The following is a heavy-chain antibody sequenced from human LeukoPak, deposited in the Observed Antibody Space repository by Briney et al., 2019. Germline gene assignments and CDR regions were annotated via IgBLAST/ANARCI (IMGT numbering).Heavy chain of an antibody. Sequence: GGSLRLSCAASGFTFTNAWMSWVRQAPGEGLEWVGRIKSKGDGETTDYAAPVKGRFTMSRDDSKATLYLQMNSLKAEDTAVYYWTTDLGLTMIRGVIVHWGQGALVTASS. CDR2: IKSKGDGETT. CDR3: TTDLGLTMIRGVIVH. CDR1: GFTFTNAW. V-gene: IGHV3-15*01. J-gene: IGHJ4*02. D-gene: IGHD3-10*01.